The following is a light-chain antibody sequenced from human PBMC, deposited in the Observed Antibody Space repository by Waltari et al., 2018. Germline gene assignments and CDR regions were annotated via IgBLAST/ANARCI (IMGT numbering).Light chain of an antibody. CDR2: KAS. CDR1: QSISSC. CDR3: QQYNSYLMYT. V-gene: IGKV1-5*03. Sequence: DIQMTQSPSTLSGSVGVRVTITCRATQSISSCLAWYQQKPGKAPKLLIYKASSLESGVPSRFSGSGSGTEFTLTISSLQPDDFATYYCQQYNSYLMYTFGQGTKLEIK. J-gene: IGKJ2*01.